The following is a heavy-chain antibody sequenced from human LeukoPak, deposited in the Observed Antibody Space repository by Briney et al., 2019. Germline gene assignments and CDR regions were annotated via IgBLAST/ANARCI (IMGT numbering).Heavy chain of an antibody. Sequence: PSETLSLTCTVSGVSISSSSYYWGWIRQPPGKGLEWIGSIYYSGSTYYNSSLKSRVTISVDTSKNQFSLKLSSVTAADTAVYYCARRFPAHYFDYWGQGTLVTVSS. CDR3: ARRFPAHYFDY. CDR2: IYYSGST. V-gene: IGHV4-39*01. CDR1: GVSISSSSYY. D-gene: IGHD6-25*01. J-gene: IGHJ4*02.